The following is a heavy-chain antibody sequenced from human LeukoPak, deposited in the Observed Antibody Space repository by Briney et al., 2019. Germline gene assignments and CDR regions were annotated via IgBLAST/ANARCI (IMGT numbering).Heavy chain of an antibody. V-gene: IGHV3-9*01. Sequence: PGGSLRLSCAASGFTFDDYAMHWVRQAPGKGLEWVSGISWNSGSIGYADSVKGRFTISRDNSKNTLYLQMNSLRAEDTAVYYCARYQRDLWFGELFPWFDPWGQGTLVTVSS. D-gene: IGHD3-10*01. CDR1: GFTFDDYA. CDR3: ARYQRDLWFGELFPWFDP. CDR2: ISWNSGSI. J-gene: IGHJ5*02.